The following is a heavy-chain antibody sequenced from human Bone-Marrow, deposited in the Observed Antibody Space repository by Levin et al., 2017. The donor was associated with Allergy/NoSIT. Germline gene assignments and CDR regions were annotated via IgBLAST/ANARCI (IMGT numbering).Heavy chain of an antibody. D-gene: IGHD3-3*01. CDR2: IYPGDSDT. CDR3: ARGGIYDFYTDY. J-gene: IGHJ4*02. V-gene: IGHV5-51*01. Sequence: ASVKVSCKGSGYSFSRRWIGWVRQTPGKGLEWMGIIYPGDSDTRYSPSFEGQITMSADTSINTAYLQWSSLKDSDTAIYYCARGGIYDFYTDYWGQGTLVTVSS. CDR1: GYSFSRRW.